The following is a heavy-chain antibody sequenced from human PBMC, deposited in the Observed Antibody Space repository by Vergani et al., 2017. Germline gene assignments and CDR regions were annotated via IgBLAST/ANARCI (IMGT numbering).Heavy chain of an antibody. J-gene: IGHJ4*02. CDR1: GGSFSGYY. CDR2: INHSGST. Sequence: QVQLQQWGAGLLKPSETLSLTCAVYGGSFSGYYWSWIRQPPGKGLEWIGEINHSGSTNYNPSLKSRVTISVDTSKNQCALKLSSVTAADTAVYYCARGLWVDYWGQGTLVTVSS. CDR3: ARGLWVDY. V-gene: IGHV4-34*01. D-gene: IGHD3-10*01.